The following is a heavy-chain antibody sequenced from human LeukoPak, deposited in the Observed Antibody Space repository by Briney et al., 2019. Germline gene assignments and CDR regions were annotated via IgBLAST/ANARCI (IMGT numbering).Heavy chain of an antibody. D-gene: IGHD6-19*01. CDR1: GCTFSSYW. Sequence: GGSLRLSCAASGCTFSSYWMSWVRQAPGKGLEWVANIKQDGSEKYYVDSVKGRFTISRDNAKNTLYLQMNSLRAEDTAVYYCARVSSGWYPSGFDYWGQGTLVTVSS. J-gene: IGHJ4*02. CDR3: ARVSSGWYPSGFDY. V-gene: IGHV3-7*01. CDR2: IKQDGSEK.